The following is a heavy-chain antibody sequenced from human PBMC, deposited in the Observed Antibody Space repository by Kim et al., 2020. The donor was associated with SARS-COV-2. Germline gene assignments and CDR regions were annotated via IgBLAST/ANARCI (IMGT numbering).Heavy chain of an antibody. J-gene: IGHJ6*02. CDR3: ASNEPEGSYYYYYGMDV. CDR2: ISAYNGNT. Sequence: ASVKVSCKASGYTFTSYGISWVRQAPGQGLEWMGWISAYNGNTNYAQKLQGRVTMTTDTSTSTAYMELRSPRSDDTAVYYCASNEPEGSYYYYYGMDVWGQGTTVTVSS. V-gene: IGHV1-18*01. D-gene: IGHD2-8*01. CDR1: GYTFTSYG.